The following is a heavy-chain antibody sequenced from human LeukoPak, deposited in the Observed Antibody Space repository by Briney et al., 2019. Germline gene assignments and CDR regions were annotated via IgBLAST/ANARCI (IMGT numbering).Heavy chain of an antibody. D-gene: IGHD6-19*01. Sequence: SETLSLTCTVSGHSISSGYYWGWIRQPPGKGLEWIGSIYHSGSTYYNPSLKSRVTISVDTSKNQFSLKLSSVTAADTAVYYCARGGYSSGWYARGNWFDPWGQGTLVTVSS. CDR3: ARGGYSSGWYARGNWFDP. CDR2: IYHSGST. J-gene: IGHJ5*02. CDR1: GHSISSGYY. V-gene: IGHV4-38-2*02.